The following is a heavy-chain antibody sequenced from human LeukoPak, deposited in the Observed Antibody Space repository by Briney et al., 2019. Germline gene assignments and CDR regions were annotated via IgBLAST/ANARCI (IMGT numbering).Heavy chain of an antibody. D-gene: IGHD5-12*01. V-gene: IGHV4-61*01. Sequence: PSQTLSLTCTVSGGSISSGTNYWTWIRQPPGKGLEWIGYIYYSGSTNYNPSLKSRVTISVDTSKNQFSLKLRSVTAADTAVYYCARQPRYSGYDNFDYWGQGTLVTVSS. CDR1: GGSISSGTNY. CDR2: IYYSGST. CDR3: ARQPRYSGYDNFDY. J-gene: IGHJ4*02.